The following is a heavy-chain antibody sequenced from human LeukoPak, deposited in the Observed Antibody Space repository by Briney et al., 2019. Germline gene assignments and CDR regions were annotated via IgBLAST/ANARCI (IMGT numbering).Heavy chain of an antibody. CDR2: IKSKTDGGTT. CDR3: TTARYDFWSGFPLYYFDY. V-gene: IGHV3-15*01. CDR1: GFTFSNAW. Sequence: GSLRLSCAASGFTFSNAWMSWVRQAPGKGLEWVGRIKSKTDGGTTDYAAPVKGRFTISRDDSKNTLYLQMNSLKTEDTAVYYCTTARYDFWSGFPLYYFDYWGQGTLVTVSS. J-gene: IGHJ4*02. D-gene: IGHD3-3*01.